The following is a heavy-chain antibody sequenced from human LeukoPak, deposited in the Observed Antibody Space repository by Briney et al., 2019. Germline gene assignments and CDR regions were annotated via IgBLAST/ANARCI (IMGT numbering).Heavy chain of an antibody. J-gene: IGHJ4*02. Sequence: GGSLRLSCAASGFTFSSYAMSWVRQAPGKGLEWVSAISGSGGSTYYADSVKGRFTISRDNSKNTLYLQMNSRRAEDTAVYYCATGGYCSSTSCYPPIDYWGQGTLVTVSS. D-gene: IGHD2-2*01. CDR3: ATGGYCSSTSCYPPIDY. CDR2: ISGSGGST. V-gene: IGHV3-23*01. CDR1: GFTFSSYA.